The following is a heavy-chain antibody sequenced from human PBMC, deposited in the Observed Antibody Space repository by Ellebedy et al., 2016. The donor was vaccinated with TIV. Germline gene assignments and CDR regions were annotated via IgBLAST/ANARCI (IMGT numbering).Heavy chain of an antibody. CDR3: ATITGTTGYGMDV. V-gene: IGHV1-3*01. Sequence: AASVKVSCKASGYTFTSYAMHWVRQAPGQRLEWMGRINAGNANTKYSQKFQGRVTITRDTSASTAYMELSSLRSEDTAVYYCATITGTTGYGMDVWGQGTTVTVSS. D-gene: IGHD1-7*01. CDR2: INAGNANT. CDR1: GYTFTSYA. J-gene: IGHJ6*02.